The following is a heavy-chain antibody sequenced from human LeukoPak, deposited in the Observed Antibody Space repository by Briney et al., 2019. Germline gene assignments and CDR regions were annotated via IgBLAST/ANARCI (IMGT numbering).Heavy chain of an antibody. CDR2: ILYDGSKK. CDR3: AGDKTTDGWYEFDY. V-gene: IGHV3-30*14. D-gene: IGHD6-19*01. J-gene: IGHJ4*02. CDR1: GFTFSIYN. Sequence: GGSLRLSCAASGFTFSIYNMHWVRQAPGKGLEWVAVILYDGSKKYYADSVKGRFTISRDTSKNTVSLQMNSLRAEDTAVYYCAGDKTTDGWYEFDYWGQGTLVTVSS.